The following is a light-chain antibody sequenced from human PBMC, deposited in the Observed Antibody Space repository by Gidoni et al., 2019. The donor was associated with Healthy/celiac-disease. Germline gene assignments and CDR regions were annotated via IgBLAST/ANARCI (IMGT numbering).Light chain of an antibody. J-gene: IGKJ2*01. CDR3: QQYNNWPPDT. Sequence: EIVMTQSPATLSVSPGERATLSCRASPSVSSNLAWYQQKPGQAPRLLIYGASTRATGSPARFSGSGSGTEFTLTISSLQSEDLAVYYCQQYNNWPPDTFXQXTKLEIK. CDR2: GAS. CDR1: PSVSSN. V-gene: IGKV3-15*01.